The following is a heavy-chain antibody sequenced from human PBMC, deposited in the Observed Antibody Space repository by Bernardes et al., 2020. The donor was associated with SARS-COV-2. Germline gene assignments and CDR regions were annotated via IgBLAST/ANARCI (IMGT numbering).Heavy chain of an antibody. CDR3: ATVPPFISGWYLSVHPNWFDP. J-gene: IGHJ5*02. V-gene: IGHV1-24*01. Sequence: ASVKVSCKVSGYTLTELSMHWVRQAPGKGLEWMGGFDPGDGETIYAQKYQGRVTMTEDTSTDTAYMELSSLRSEDTAVYYCATVPPFISGWYLSVHPNWFDPWGQGTLVTVSS. CDR1: GYTLTELS. D-gene: IGHD6-19*01. CDR2: FDPGDGET.